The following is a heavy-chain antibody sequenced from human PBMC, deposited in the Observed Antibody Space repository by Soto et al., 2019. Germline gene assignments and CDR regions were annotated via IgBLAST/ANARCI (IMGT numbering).Heavy chain of an antibody. Sequence: QVHLQESGPGLVKPSETLSLTCTVSGGSVSSDTYYWSWIRQPPGKGLEWIGYVYYSGSTNSNPSLPSRVTMLVDTSKNQFSLTLSSVIAADTAVYYCARLDCVSPTCQFDFWGRGILVTVSS. CDR2: VYYSGST. V-gene: IGHV4-61*01. CDR3: ARLDCVSPTCQFDF. CDR1: GGSVSSDTYY. J-gene: IGHJ4*02. D-gene: IGHD2-2*01.